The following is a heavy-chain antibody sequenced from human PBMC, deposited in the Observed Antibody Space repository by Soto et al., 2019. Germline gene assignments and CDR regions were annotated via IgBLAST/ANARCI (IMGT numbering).Heavy chain of an antibody. D-gene: IGHD3-10*01. V-gene: IGHV3-20*03. J-gene: IGHJ6*02. Sequence: EGSLRLSTAASGFILGDGGMSLGLQAPGKGLEWGSGIHWNGGSTGYADAVKGRFTISRDNAKNSLYLQMNSLRAEDTALYYCARDPADLVRGVISYYYYYGMDVWGQGT. CDR3: ARDPADLVRGVISYYYYYGMDV. CDR1: GFILGDGG. CDR2: IHWNGGST.